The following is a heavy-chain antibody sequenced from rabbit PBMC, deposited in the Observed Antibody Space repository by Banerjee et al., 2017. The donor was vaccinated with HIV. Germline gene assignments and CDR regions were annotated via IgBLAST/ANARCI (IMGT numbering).Heavy chain of an antibody. J-gene: IGHJ6*01. CDR3: ARASGSAYGMDL. CDR1: GFSFSNRCV. V-gene: IGHV1S40*01. Sequence: QSLEESGGDLVKPEGSLTLTCTASGFSFSNRCVMCWVRQTPGKGLEWIACINSSSRNVVYASWATGRFTISKTSSTTVTLQMTSLTAADTATYFCARASGSAYGMDLWGPGTLVTVS. CDR2: INSSSRNV. D-gene: IGHD1-1*01.